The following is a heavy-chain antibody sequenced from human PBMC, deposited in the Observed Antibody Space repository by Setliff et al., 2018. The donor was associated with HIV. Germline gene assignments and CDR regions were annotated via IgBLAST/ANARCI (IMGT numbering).Heavy chain of an antibody. Sequence: SVKVSCKASGNTFSSYGITWVRQAPGQGLEWMGGTTPLLGTTNYAQKFQGRVTITTDEPTNTVYMELSGLRSEDTAVYYCARDVLLWFGELSHYYGMDVWGQGTTVTVSS. CDR3: ARDVLLWFGELSHYYGMDV. CDR1: GNTFSSYG. J-gene: IGHJ6*02. D-gene: IGHD3-10*01. CDR2: TTPLLGTT. V-gene: IGHV1-69*05.